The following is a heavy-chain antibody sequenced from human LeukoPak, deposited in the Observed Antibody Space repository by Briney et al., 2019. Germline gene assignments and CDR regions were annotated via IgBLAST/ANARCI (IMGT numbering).Heavy chain of an antibody. CDR1: GFTFSSYS. Sequence: PGGSLRLSCAASGFTFSSYSMNWVRQAPGKGLERVSYISSSSSTIYYADSVKGRFTISRDNAKNSLYLQMNSLRAEDTAVYYCARPITMVRGVPSDYWGQGTLVTVSS. CDR3: ARPITMVRGVPSDY. V-gene: IGHV3-48*01. J-gene: IGHJ4*02. D-gene: IGHD3-10*01. CDR2: ISSSSSTI.